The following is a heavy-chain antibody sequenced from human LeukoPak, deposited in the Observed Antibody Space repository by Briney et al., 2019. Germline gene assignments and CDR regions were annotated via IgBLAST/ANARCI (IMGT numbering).Heavy chain of an antibody. CDR1: GYTFTSYG. V-gene: IGHV1-8*03. CDR2: MNPNRGNT. Sequence: ASVTVSCKASGYTFTSYGINWVRQAPGQGLEWMGWMNPNRGNTVYAQKLQGRVTITRNTSVSTAYMELSSLKSEDTAVYYCARAPRPDYFDYWGQGTLVTVSS. J-gene: IGHJ4*02. CDR3: ARAPRPDYFDY.